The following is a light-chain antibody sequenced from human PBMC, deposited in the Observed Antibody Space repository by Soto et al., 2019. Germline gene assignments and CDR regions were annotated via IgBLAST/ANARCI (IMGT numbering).Light chain of an antibody. CDR2: DVS. V-gene: IGLV2-14*01. CDR3: SSYRSSSTRV. J-gene: IGLJ1*01. CDR1: NSDVGGYDY. Sequence: QSALTQPASVSGSPGQSITISCTGTNSDVGGYDYVSWYQQHPGNAPKLLIYDVSNRPSGVSNRFSASKSGNTASLTISGLQAEDEADYYCSSYRSSSTRVFGTGTKATVL.